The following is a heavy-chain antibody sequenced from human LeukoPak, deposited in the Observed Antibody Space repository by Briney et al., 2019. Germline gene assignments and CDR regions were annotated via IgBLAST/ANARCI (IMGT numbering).Heavy chain of an antibody. CDR3: AREGAVAAVGAFGI. V-gene: IGHV4-34*01. CDR1: GGSFSGYY. J-gene: IGHJ3*02. D-gene: IGHD6-19*01. Sequence: SETLSLTCAVYGGSFSGYYWSWIRQPPGKGLEWIGEINHSGSTNYNPSLKSRVTISVDTSKNQFSLKLSSVTAADTAVYYCAREGAVAAVGAFGIWGQGTMVTVSS. CDR2: INHSGST.